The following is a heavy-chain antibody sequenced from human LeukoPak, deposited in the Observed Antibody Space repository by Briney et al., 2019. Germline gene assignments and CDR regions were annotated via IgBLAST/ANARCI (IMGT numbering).Heavy chain of an antibody. D-gene: IGHD3-10*01. CDR3: ASSRLVWFGDFPP. Sequence: GASVKVSCKASGYTFTGYYVIWVRQAPGQGLEWMGWINPNSGSTNYAEKFQGRVTLTRDTSISTAFMELRRLTSDDTAAYYCASSRLVWFGDFPPWGQGTLVTVSS. V-gene: IGHV1-2*02. J-gene: IGHJ1*01. CDR2: INPNSGST. CDR1: GYTFTGYY.